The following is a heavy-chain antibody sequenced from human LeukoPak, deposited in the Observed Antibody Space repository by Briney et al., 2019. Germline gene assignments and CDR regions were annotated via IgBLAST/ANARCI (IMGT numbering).Heavy chain of an antibody. J-gene: IGHJ4*02. CDR2: IYYSGST. CDR3: ARHWETSSWYVDY. D-gene: IGHD6-13*01. Sequence: SETLSLTCTVSGGSISSYYWSWIRQPPGKGLEWIGYIYYSGSTNYNPSLKSRVTISVDTSKKQLSLKLSSVTAADTAVYYCARHWETSSWYVDYWGQGILATVSS. V-gene: IGHV4-59*08. CDR1: GGSISSYY.